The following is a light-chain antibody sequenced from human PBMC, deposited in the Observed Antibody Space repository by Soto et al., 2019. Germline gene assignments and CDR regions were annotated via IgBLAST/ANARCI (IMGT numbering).Light chain of an antibody. CDR2: DVI. CDR1: SSDVGSYNR. CDR3: LSFTNSDTYV. Sequence: QSALTQPPSVSGSPGQSVVISCTGTSSDVGSYNRVSWYQQPPGTAPKLMIYDVISRPSGLPDRFSGSKSGNTASLTISGLQPEDEADYYCLSFTNSDTYVFGTGTKLTVL. J-gene: IGLJ1*01. V-gene: IGLV2-18*02.